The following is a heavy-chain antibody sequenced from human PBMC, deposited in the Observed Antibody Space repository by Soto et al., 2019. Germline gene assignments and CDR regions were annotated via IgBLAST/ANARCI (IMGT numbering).Heavy chain of an antibody. CDR1: GGTFSSYA. CDR2: IIPIFGTA. D-gene: IGHD3-3*01. J-gene: IGHJ4*02. V-gene: IGHV1-69*13. Sequence: GASVKVSCKASGGTFSSYAISWVRQAPGQGLEWMGGIIPIFGTANYAQKFQGRVTITADESTSTAYIELSSLRYEDTAVYYCARDSARHYDFLEWSMGVYFDYWGQGTLVTVSS. CDR3: ARDSARHYDFLEWSMGVYFDY.